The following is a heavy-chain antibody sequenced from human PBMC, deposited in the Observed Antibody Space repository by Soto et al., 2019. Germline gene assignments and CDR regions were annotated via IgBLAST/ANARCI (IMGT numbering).Heavy chain of an antibody. D-gene: IGHD2-15*01. CDR2: ISYDGSNK. V-gene: IGHV3-30*03. J-gene: IGHJ3*02. CDR3: GGGSSTRDAFDI. Sequence: QVQLVESGGGVVQPGRSLRLSCAASGFTFSSYGMHWVRQAPGKGLEWVAVISYDGSNKYYADSMKGRFTISRDNSKNTLYLQMNGLRAEDTAVYYCGGGSSTRDAFDIWGQGTMVTVSS. CDR1: GFTFSSYG.